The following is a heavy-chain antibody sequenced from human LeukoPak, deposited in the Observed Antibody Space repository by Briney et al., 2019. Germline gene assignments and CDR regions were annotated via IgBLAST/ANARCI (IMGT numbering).Heavy chain of an antibody. CDR2: IYYSGST. CDR3: ARDLGAAFDI. Sequence: SETLSLTCTVSGGSISSYYWNWVRQPPGEGLEWIGYIYYSGSTNYNPSLKSRVTISVDTSKNQFSLKLSSVTAADTAVYYCARDLGAAFDIWGQGTMVTVSS. J-gene: IGHJ3*02. CDR1: GGSISSYY. V-gene: IGHV4-59*01.